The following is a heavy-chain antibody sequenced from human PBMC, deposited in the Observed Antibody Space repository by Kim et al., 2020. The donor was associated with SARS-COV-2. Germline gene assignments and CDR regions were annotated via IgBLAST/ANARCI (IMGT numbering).Heavy chain of an antibody. Sequence: KGRFTISRDNAKNSLYLQMNSLRAEDTAVYYCASFSRPTYYYDSSGYYPDWGQGTLVTVSS. D-gene: IGHD3-22*01. V-gene: IGHV3-48*01. CDR3: ASFSRPTYYYDSSGYYPD. J-gene: IGHJ4*02.